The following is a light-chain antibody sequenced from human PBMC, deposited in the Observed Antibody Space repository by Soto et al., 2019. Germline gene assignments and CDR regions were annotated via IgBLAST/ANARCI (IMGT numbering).Light chain of an antibody. CDR3: QQDNSYWT. V-gene: IGKV1-5*01. Sequence: DIQMTQSPSTLSASVGDRVTITCRASQSISSWLAWYQQKPGKAPNLLIYDASSLESGVPSRFSASGSGTEFTLTISSLQPDDFATYYCQQDNSYWTFGQGTKVEIK. CDR2: DAS. J-gene: IGKJ1*01. CDR1: QSISSW.